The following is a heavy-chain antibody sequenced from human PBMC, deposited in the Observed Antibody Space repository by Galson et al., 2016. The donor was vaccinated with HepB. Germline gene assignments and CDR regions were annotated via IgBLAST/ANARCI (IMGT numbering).Heavy chain of an antibody. Sequence: ETLSPTCDVYGGSPSSYYWSWIRQPPGKGLEWIGEITNSGTINYSPSLESRVTMSVDMPKNQFSLEVASVTAADTAVYYCVRLLLGFKGMDVWGQGTTVTVSS. CDR2: ITNSGTI. CDR1: GGSPSSYY. CDR3: VRLLLGFKGMDV. J-gene: IGHJ6*02. V-gene: IGHV4-34*01. D-gene: IGHD1-26*01.